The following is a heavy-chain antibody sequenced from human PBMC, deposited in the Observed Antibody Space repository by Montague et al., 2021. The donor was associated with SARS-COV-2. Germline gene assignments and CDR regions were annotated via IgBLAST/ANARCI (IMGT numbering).Heavy chain of an antibody. V-gene: IGHV4-39*07. CDR2: IYHSGSA. D-gene: IGHD3-22*01. J-gene: IGHJ6*02. Sequence: SETLSLTCTVSGGSISSTSYYWGWVRQPPGKGLEWIGSIYHSGSAYFNPSLKSRVTISIDTSKNQFSLKVNSVTAPDTAVYYCARDTRIAMLVVVTRYGLDVWGQGTTVTVSS. CDR3: ARDTRIAMLVVVTRYGLDV. CDR1: GGSISSTSYY.